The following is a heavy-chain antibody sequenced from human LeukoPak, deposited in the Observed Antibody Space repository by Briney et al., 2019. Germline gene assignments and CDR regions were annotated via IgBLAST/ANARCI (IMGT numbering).Heavy chain of an antibody. V-gene: IGHV4-59*01. CDR2: IYYSGSN. D-gene: IGHD3-22*01. Sequence: SETLSLTCTVSGDSISSYYWSWIRRPPGKGLEWFGYIYYSGSNTYNTSLRSRVTISVYTSKNQFSLKLSSVTAADTAMYYCARFYYGDVSGWFDPWGQGTPVTVSS. CDR1: GDSISSYY. CDR3: ARFYYGDVSGWFDP. J-gene: IGHJ5*02.